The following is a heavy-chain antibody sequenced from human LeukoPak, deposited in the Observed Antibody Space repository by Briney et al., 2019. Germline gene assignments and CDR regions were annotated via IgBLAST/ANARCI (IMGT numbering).Heavy chain of an antibody. V-gene: IGHV4-34*01. CDR1: GGSFSGYY. CDR3: ATRPRRDGYNFGAFDI. CDR2: INHSGST. D-gene: IGHD5-24*01. J-gene: IGHJ3*02. Sequence: PSETLSLTCAVYGGSFSGYYWSWIRQPPGKGLEWIGEINHSGSTNYNPSLKSRVTISVDTSKNQFSLKLSSVTAADTAVYYCATRPRRDGYNFGAFDIWGQGTMVTVSS.